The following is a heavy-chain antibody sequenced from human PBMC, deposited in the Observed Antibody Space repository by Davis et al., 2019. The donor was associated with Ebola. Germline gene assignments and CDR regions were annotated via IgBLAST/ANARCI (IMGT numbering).Heavy chain of an antibody. CDR2: ISSDGGST. D-gene: IGHD3-22*01. CDR1: GFTFTTYW. V-gene: IGHV3-74*01. CDR3: ARDWMAWDSSGTIFDS. J-gene: IGHJ4*02. Sequence: GESLKISCAASGFTFTTYWMHWVRQAPGKGLVWVSRISSDGGSTTYADSVKGRFTISRDNAKNTLYLQMNSLRAEDTAVYYCARDWMAWDSSGTIFDSWGQGTLVTVSS.